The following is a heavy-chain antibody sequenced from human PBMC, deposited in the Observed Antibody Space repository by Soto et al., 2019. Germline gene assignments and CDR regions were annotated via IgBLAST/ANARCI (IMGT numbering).Heavy chain of an antibody. V-gene: IGHV3-30*18. CDR1: GFTFSSYG. CDR2: ISYDGSNK. Sequence: GGSLILSCAASGFTFSSYGMHWVRQAPGKGLEWVAVISYDGSNKYYADSVKGRFTISRDNSKNTLYLQMNSLRAEDTAVYYCAKGSYYYGSGSYQPPVHWGQGTLVTVSS. CDR3: AKGSYYYGSGSYQPPVH. D-gene: IGHD3-10*01. J-gene: IGHJ4*02.